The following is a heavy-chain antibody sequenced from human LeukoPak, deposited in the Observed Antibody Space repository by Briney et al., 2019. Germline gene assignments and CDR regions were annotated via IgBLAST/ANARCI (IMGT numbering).Heavy chain of an antibody. V-gene: IGHV3-30-3*01. Sequence: GGSLTLSCVVSGVTFRNYAMHWARQAPGRGLEWVAFISYEGTNNYYADSVKGRFTISRDNSKNTLYLQMNSLRAEDTAGYYCARELTEGSGDIPVHYWGQGNLVTVSS. J-gene: IGHJ4*02. D-gene: IGHD4-17*01. CDR1: GVTFRNYA. CDR2: ISYEGTNN. CDR3: ARELTEGSGDIPVHY.